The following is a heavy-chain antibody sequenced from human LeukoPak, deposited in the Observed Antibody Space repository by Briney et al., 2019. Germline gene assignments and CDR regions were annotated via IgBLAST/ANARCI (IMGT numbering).Heavy chain of an antibody. CDR3: ARGNDYGGNHFDY. J-gene: IGHJ4*02. V-gene: IGHV4-4*07. CDR2: IYTSGST. CDR1: GGSISSYY. Sequence: PSETLSLTCTVSGGSISSYYWSWIRQPPGKGLEWIGRIYTSGSTNYNPSLKSRVTISVDKSKNQFSLKLSSVTAADTAVYYCARGNDYGGNHFDYWGQGTLVTVSS. D-gene: IGHD4-23*01.